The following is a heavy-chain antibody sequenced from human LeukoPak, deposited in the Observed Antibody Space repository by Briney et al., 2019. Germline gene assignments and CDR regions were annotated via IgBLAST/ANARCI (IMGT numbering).Heavy chain of an antibody. Sequence: PGGSLRLSCAASGFTFSAYSMHWVRQAPGKRLESVSAISSNGDTTYYANSVKGRFIISRDNSKSTLYLQMGSLRAEDMAVYYCAREYHGGYIDSWGQGTLVTVSS. CDR3: AREYHGGYIDS. J-gene: IGHJ4*02. V-gene: IGHV3-64*01. CDR1: GFTFSAYS. D-gene: IGHD4-23*01. CDR2: ISSNGDTT.